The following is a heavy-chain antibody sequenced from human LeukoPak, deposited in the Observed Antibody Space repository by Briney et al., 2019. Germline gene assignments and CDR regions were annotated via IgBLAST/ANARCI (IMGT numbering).Heavy chain of an antibody. Sequence: PGGSLRLSCAASGFTFSSYGMHWVRQAPGKGLEWVAVISYDGSNKYYADSVKGRFTISRDNSKNTLYLQMNSLRAEDTAVYYCAKDLQGLGPGDCSSTSCYSLGALDYWGQGTLVTVSS. V-gene: IGHV3-30*18. D-gene: IGHD2-2*01. CDR3: AKDLQGLGPGDCSSTSCYSLGALDY. CDR1: GFTFSSYG. J-gene: IGHJ4*02. CDR2: ISYDGSNK.